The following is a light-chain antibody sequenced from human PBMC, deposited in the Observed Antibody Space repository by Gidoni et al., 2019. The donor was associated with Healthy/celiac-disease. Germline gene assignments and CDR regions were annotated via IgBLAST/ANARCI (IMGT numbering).Light chain of an antibody. CDR1: QSVSSY. CDR2: DAS. V-gene: IGKV3-11*01. CDR3: QQRSNWPPGTWT. J-gene: IGKJ1*01. Sequence: EIVLTQSPATLSLSPGERATLSCRASQSVSSYLAWYQQKPGQAPRLLIYDASNRATGIPARFSGSGSVTDFTLTISSLEPEDFAVYYCQQRSNWPPGTWTFXQXTKVEIK.